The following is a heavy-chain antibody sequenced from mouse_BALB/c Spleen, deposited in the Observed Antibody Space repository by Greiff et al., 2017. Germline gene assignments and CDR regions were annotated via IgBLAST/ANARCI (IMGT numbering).Heavy chain of an antibody. CDR2: ISSGSSTI. D-gene: IGHD1-1*01. Sequence: EVKLVESGGGLVQPGGSRKLSCAASGFTFSSFGMHWVRQAPEKGLEWVAYISSGSSTIYYADTVKGRFTISRDNPKNTLFLQMTSLRSEDTAMYYCARSNYYYGSSDAMDYWGQGTSVTVAS. CDR1: GFTFSSFG. J-gene: IGHJ4*01. CDR3: ARSNYYYGSSDAMDY. V-gene: IGHV5-17*02.